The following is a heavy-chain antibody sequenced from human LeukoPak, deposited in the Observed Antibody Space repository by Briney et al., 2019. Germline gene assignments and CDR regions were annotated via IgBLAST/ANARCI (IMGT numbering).Heavy chain of an antibody. CDR2: ISSSSSYI. D-gene: IGHD6-6*01. J-gene: IGHJ6*03. Sequence: PGGSLRLSCAASGFTFSSYSMNWVRQAPGKGLEWVSSISSSSSYIYYADSVKGRFTISRDNAKNSLYLQMNSLRAEDTAVYYCARDPGGDSSSSYYYYYMTSGAKGPRSPSP. V-gene: IGHV3-21*01. CDR3: ARDPGGDSSSSYYYYYMTS. CDR1: GFTFSSYS.